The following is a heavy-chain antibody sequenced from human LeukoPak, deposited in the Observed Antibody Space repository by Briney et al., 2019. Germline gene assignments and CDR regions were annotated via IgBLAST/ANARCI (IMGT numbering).Heavy chain of an antibody. CDR3: AKDHDFWSGYYIFDY. CDR2: ISGSGGST. Sequence: GGSLRLSCAASGFTFSSYAMSWVRQAPGKGLEWVSAISGSGGSTYYADSVKGRFTISRDNSKNTLYLQMNSLRAEDTAVYYCAKDHDFWSGYYIFDYWDQGTLVTVSS. CDR1: GFTFSSYA. J-gene: IGHJ4*02. D-gene: IGHD3-3*01. V-gene: IGHV3-23*01.